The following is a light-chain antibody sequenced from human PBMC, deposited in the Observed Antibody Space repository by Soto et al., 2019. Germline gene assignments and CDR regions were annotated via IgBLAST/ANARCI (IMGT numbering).Light chain of an antibody. J-gene: IGKJ1*01. CDR2: GAS. CDR3: QQYGSSPQT. Sequence: EIVMTQSPATLSVSPGARATLSCRASQSVGSKLAWYQQKPGQAPRLLIYGASSRATGIPDRFSGSGSGTDFTLTISRLEPEDFAVYYCQQYGSSPQTFGQGTKVDI. CDR1: QSVGSK. V-gene: IGKV3-20*01.